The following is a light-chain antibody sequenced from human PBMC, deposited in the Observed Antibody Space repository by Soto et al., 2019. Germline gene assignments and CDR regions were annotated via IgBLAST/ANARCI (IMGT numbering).Light chain of an antibody. J-gene: IGLJ3*02. Sequence: QSVLTQPPSVSGAPGQTVTISCTGSSSNIGAGFDVHWYQQIPGKAPKILIYRNNNRPSGVPDRFSGSKSDTSASLAITGLQAEDEADYYCQSNYNGQSRVVFGGGTKLTVL. CDR3: QSNYNGQSRVV. V-gene: IGLV1-40*01. CDR2: RNN. CDR1: SSNIGAGFD.